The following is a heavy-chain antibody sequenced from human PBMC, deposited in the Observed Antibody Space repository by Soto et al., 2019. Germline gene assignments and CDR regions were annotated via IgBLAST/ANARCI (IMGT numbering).Heavy chain of an antibody. V-gene: IGHV4-59*01. CDR2: IYYSGST. Sequence: SETLSLTCTVSGGSISSYYWSWIRQPPGKGLEWIGYIYYSGSTNYNPSQKSRVTISVDTSKNQFSLKLSSVAAADTAVYYCGREDHSPHSGYDTWGQGTLVTVSS. CDR3: GREDHSPHSGYDT. CDR1: GGSISSYY. D-gene: IGHD5-12*01. J-gene: IGHJ5*02.